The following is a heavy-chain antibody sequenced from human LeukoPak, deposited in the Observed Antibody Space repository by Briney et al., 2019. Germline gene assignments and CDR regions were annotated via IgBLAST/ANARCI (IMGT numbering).Heavy chain of an antibody. D-gene: IGHD2-21*02. CDR3: ARVSTCGGDCYSDYYYGMDV. CDR1: GGSISSYY. CDR2: IYTSGST. Sequence: PSETLSLTCTVSGGSISSYYWSWIRQPAGKGLEWIGRIYTSGSTNYNPSLKSRVTISVDTSKNQFSLKLSSVTAADTAVYYCARVSTCGGDCYSDYYYGMDVWGQGTTVTVSS. J-gene: IGHJ6*02. V-gene: IGHV4-4*07.